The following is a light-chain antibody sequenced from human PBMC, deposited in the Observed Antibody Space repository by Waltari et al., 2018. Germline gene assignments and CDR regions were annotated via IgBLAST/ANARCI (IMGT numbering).Light chain of an antibody. Sequence: QLVLTQSPSASASLGASVKPTCTLSSGHSSYAIAWHQQQPEKGPRYLMKLNSDGSHSKGDGIPDRFSGSSSGAERYLTISSLQSEDEADYYCQTWGTGTHVVFGGGTKLTVL. V-gene: IGLV4-69*01. CDR1: SGHSSYA. J-gene: IGLJ2*01. CDR3: QTWGTGTHVV. CDR2: LNSDGSH.